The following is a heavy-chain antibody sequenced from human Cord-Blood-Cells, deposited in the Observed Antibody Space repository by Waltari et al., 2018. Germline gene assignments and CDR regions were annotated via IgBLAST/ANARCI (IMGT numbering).Heavy chain of an antibody. CDR2: ISYDGSNK. CDR3: ARERDAFDI. J-gene: IGHJ3*02. V-gene: IGHV3-30-3*01. Sequence: HWVRQAPGKGLEWVAVISYDGSNKYYADSVKGRFTISRDNSKNTLYLQMNSPRAEDTAVYYCARERDAFDIWGQGTMVTVSS.